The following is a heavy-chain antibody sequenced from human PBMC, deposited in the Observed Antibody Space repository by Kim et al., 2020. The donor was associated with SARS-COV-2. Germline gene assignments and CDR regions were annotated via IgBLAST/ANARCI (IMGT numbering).Heavy chain of an antibody. D-gene: IGHD3-10*01. CDR2: IYPGDSDT. J-gene: IGHJ6*02. Sequence: GESLKISCKGSGYSFTSYWIGWVRQMPGKGLEWMGIIYPGDSDTRYSPSFQGQVTISADKSIRTAYLQWSSLKASDPAMYYCARVFRVDSGGSYWDYYYGMDVWGQGTTVTVSS. CDR3: ARVFRVDSGGSYWDYYYGMDV. CDR1: GYSFTSYW. V-gene: IGHV5-51*01.